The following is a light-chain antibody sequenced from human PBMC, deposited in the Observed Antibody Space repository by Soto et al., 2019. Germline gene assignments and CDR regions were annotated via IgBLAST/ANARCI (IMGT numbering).Light chain of an antibody. J-gene: IGKJ1*01. V-gene: IGKV1-5*01. Sequence: IQMTQSPSTLSACVGDRVMITCRASQSITNWLAWYQQKPGKAPNLLIYDASTLQSGVPSRFSGSGFGTEFTLTISSLQPDDFATYYCQQYNTYWTFGQGTKADIK. CDR1: QSITNW. CDR2: DAS. CDR3: QQYNTYWT.